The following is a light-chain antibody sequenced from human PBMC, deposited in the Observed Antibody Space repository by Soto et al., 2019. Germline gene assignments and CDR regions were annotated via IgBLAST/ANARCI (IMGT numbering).Light chain of an antibody. V-gene: IGLV1-51*01. CDR3: GTWDSCLSAYV. Sequence: QSVLTQPPSVSAAPGQKVTISCSGSSSNIGNTYVSWYQQLPGTAPTLLTYDNNKRPSGITDRFSGSKSGTSATLGIRGLQTGDEADYYCGTWDSCLSAYVFGTGTKV. J-gene: IGLJ1*01. CDR1: SSNIGNTY. CDR2: DNN.